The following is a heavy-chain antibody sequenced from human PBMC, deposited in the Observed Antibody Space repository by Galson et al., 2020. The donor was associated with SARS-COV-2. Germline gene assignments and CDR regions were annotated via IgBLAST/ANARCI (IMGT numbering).Heavy chain of an antibody. J-gene: IGHJ4*02. D-gene: IGHD3-3*01. Sequence: GESLKISCVASGFTFSSYGMHWVRQTPGKGPEWVAVISHDASNTFYVDTVEGRFTISRDNSKNTLYLHMESLTTADTAVYYCVKDRADAYDFGCDYWGRGTLVTVSS. CDR1: GFTFSSYG. V-gene: IGHV3-30*18. CDR3: VKDRADAYDFGCDY. CDR2: ISHDASNT.